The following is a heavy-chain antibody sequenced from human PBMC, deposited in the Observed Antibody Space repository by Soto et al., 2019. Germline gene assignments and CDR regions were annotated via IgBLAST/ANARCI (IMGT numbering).Heavy chain of an antibody. Sequence: QVQLVESGGGVVQPGRSLRLSCAASGFTFSSYGMHWVRQAPGKGLEWVAVIWYDGSNKYYADSVKGRFTISRDNSKNTLYLQMNSLRAEDTAVYYCARDGQQLAPNYYYYYMDVWGKGTTVTVSS. V-gene: IGHV3-33*01. CDR3: ARDGQQLAPNYYYYYMDV. CDR1: GFTFSSYG. J-gene: IGHJ6*03. D-gene: IGHD6-13*01. CDR2: IWYDGSNK.